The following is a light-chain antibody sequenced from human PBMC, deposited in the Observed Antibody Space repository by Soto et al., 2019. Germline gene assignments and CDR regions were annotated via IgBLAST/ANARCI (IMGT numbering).Light chain of an antibody. CDR3: HQYGSLPTTYT. Sequence: EIVLTQSPGTLSLSPGERATLSCRASQSVSSSYLAWYLQKPGQAPRLLIYDVSSRATGIPDRFSGSGSGTEFTLTISSLNPEDFAVYYCHQYGSLPTTYTFGPGTKLEIK. J-gene: IGKJ2*01. CDR2: DVS. V-gene: IGKV3-20*01. CDR1: QSVSSSY.